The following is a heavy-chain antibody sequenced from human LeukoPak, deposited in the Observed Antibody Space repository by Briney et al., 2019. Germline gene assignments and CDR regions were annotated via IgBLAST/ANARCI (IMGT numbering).Heavy chain of an antibody. J-gene: IGHJ4*02. D-gene: IGHD2-15*01. CDR3: ARATGYDCSGGSCYSGAFDY. V-gene: IGHV1-69*04. CDR2: IIPILGIA. Sequence: GASVKVSCKASGGTFSSYAISWVRQAPGQGLEWMGRIIPILGIANYAQKFQGRVTITADKSTGTAYMELSSLRSEDTAVYYCARATGYDCSGGSCYSGAFDYWGQGTLVTVSS. CDR1: GGTFSSYA.